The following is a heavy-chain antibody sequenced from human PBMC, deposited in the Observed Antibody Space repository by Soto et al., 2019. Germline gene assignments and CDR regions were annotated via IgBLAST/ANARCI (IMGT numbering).Heavy chain of an antibody. CDR3: AIITRGFSMDV. CDR2: IKHDGSEE. Sequence: EVQLVESGGGLVQPGGSLRLSCAASGFTFSAYWMSWVRQTPGKGLEWVANIKHDGSEEYYVDSVKGRFTISRDNAKNSLFLEMNSLSAEDTAVFYCAIITRGFSMDVWGQGTTVTVSS. V-gene: IGHV3-7*01. D-gene: IGHD1-20*01. J-gene: IGHJ6*02. CDR1: GFTFSAYW.